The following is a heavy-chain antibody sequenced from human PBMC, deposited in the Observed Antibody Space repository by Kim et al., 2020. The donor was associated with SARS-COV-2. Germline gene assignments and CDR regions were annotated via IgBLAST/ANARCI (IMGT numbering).Heavy chain of an antibody. V-gene: IGHV5-51*01. CDR1: GYSFTSYW. CDR3: ARGDPTRLGLWFGKGGWFDP. CDR2: IYPGDSDT. J-gene: IGHJ5*02. Sequence: GESLKISCKGSGYSFTSYWIGWVRQMPGKGLEWMGIIYPGDSDTRYSPSFQGQVTISADKSISTAYLQWSSLKASDTAMYYCARGDPTRLGLWFGKGGWFDPWGQGTLVTVSS. D-gene: IGHD3-10*01.